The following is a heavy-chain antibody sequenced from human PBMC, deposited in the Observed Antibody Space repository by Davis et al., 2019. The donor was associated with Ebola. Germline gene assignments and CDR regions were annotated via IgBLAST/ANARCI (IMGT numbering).Heavy chain of an antibody. V-gene: IGHV5-51*01. J-gene: IGHJ3*02. CDR3: ASLRRTITGMDDGFDI. Sequence: GESLKIPCKDSGNSFTSHWIGWVRQMPGKGLEWMGIIYTGDSDTRYSPSFRGQVTISADKSTKTALLQWSSLRASDTAMYYCASLRRTITGMDDGFDIWGQGTMVTVSS. CDR2: IYTGDSDT. CDR1: GNSFTSHW. D-gene: IGHD2-8*02.